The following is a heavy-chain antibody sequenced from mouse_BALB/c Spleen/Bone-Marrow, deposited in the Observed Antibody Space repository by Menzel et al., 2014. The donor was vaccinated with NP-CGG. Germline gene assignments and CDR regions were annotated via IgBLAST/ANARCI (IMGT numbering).Heavy chain of an antibody. CDR1: GFNITAIY. J-gene: IGHJ2*01. D-gene: IGHD3-3*01. V-gene: IGHV14-3*02. CDR3: ASSGTGGYFDC. Sequence: EVKLVESGAELVKPGASVRLSCTASGFNITAIYIHWMKQRPEHVPAWIGRIDPANGYTKFDPKFQDKATITADTSSNTANLQLGSLTSEDTAVYYCASSGTGGYFDCWGQGTTLTVSS. CDR2: IDPANGYT.